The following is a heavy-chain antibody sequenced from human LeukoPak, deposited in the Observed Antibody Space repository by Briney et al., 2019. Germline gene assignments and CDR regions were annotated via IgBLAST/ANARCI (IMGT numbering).Heavy chain of an antibody. V-gene: IGHV3-11*04. CDR3: AKLPGIAAAGYNFDY. CDR1: GFTFSDYY. Sequence: GGSLRLSCAASGFTFSDYYMSWIRQAPGKGLEWVSYISSSGSTIYYADSVKGRFTISRDNAKNSLYLQMDSLRAEDTAVYYCAKLPGIAAAGYNFDYWGQGTLVTVSS. CDR2: ISSSGSTI. D-gene: IGHD6-13*01. J-gene: IGHJ4*02.